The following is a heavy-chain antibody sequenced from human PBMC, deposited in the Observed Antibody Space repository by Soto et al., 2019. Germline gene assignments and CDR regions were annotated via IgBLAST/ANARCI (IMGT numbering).Heavy chain of an antibody. D-gene: IGHD2-21*02. CDR1: GGSISGYY. J-gene: IGHJ6*02. V-gene: IGHV4-59*01. Sequence: SETLSLTCTVSGGSISGYYWSWIRQPPGKGPEWIGNVYYSGGAKYNPSVKRRVSISVDTSKSQFSLNLSSVTAADTAVYYCTRDGDGRMTTNPYYYYGMDVWGPGITVTVSS. CDR3: TRDGDGRMTTNPYYYYGMDV. CDR2: VYYSGGA.